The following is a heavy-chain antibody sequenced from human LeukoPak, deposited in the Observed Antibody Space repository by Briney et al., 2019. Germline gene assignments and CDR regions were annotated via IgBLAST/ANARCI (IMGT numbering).Heavy chain of an antibody. J-gene: IGHJ6*03. V-gene: IGHV3-23*01. CDR1: GFTFSSYG. CDR3: AKRRGLELLYYYYMDV. CDR2: ISGSGGST. D-gene: IGHD1-7*01. Sequence: GSLRLSCAASGFTFSSYGMSWVRQAPGKGLEWVSAISGSGGSTYYADSVKGRFTISRDNSKNTLYLQMNSLRAEDTAVYYCAKRRGLELLYYYYMDVWGKGTTVTVSS.